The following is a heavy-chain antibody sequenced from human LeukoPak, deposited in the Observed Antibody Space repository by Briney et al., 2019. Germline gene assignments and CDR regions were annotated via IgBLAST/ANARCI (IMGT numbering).Heavy chain of an antibody. Sequence: ASVKVPCKASGYTFTGYYMHWVRQAPGQGLEWMGWINPNSGGTNYAQKFQGWVTMTRDTSISTAYMELSSLRSEDTAVYYCARVRTGYYPYWGQGTLVTVSS. CDR1: GYTFTGYY. V-gene: IGHV1-2*04. CDR2: INPNSGGT. CDR3: ARVRTGYYPY. J-gene: IGHJ4*02. D-gene: IGHD3/OR15-3a*01.